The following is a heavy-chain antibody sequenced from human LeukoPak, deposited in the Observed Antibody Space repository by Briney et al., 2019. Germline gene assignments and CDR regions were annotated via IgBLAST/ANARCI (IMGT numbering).Heavy chain of an antibody. D-gene: IGHD6-13*01. V-gene: IGHV3-23*01. CDR2: ISGSGGST. J-gene: IGHJ5*02. CDR3: AKDMVAAAAENWFDP. CDR1: GFTFSSYA. Sequence: PGGSLRLSCAASGFTFSSYAMSWVRQAPGKGLEWVSAISGSGGSTYYADSVKGRFTISRDNSKNTLHLQMNSLRAEDTAVYYCAKDMVAAAAENWFDPWGQGTLVTVSS.